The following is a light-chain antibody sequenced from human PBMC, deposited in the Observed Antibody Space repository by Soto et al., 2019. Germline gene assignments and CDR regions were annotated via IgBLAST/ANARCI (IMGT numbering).Light chain of an antibody. Sequence: EIVLTQSPGTLSLSPGERATLSCRASQSVTTNFLAWYQQKPGQAPRLLIYHASSRATGIPDRFSGSGSGTDFPLTISRLEPEDFAVYYCQQYSDSPPGYTFGQGTNLEIK. J-gene: IGKJ2*01. CDR3: QQYSDSPPGYT. V-gene: IGKV3-20*01. CDR2: HAS. CDR1: QSVTTNF.